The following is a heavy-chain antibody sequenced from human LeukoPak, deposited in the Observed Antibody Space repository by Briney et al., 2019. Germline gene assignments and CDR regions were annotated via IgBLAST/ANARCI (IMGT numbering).Heavy chain of an antibody. CDR2: ISSSGSTI. D-gene: IGHD2-2*01. Sequence: GGSLRLSCAASGFTFSSYEMNWVRQAPGKGLEWVSYISSSGSTIYYADSVKGRFTISRDNAKNSLYPQMNSLRAEDTAVYYCARGLGYCSSTSCYAGRNWFDPWGQGTLVTVSS. CDR3: ARGLGYCSSTSCYAGRNWFDP. V-gene: IGHV3-48*03. CDR1: GFTFSSYE. J-gene: IGHJ5*02.